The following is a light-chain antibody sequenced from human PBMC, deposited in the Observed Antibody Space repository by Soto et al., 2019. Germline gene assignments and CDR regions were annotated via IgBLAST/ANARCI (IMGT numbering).Light chain of an antibody. CDR2: EGT. Sequence: QSALTQPASVSGSPGQSVTISCTGSSSDVGTYDLVSWYQQHPGKAPKILIYEGTKRPSGVSNRFSGSKSGNTASLTISGLQAEDEADYYCSSYTSSNTLVFGTGTKLTVL. CDR1: SSDVGTYDL. J-gene: IGLJ1*01. CDR3: SSYTSSNTLV. V-gene: IGLV2-14*02.